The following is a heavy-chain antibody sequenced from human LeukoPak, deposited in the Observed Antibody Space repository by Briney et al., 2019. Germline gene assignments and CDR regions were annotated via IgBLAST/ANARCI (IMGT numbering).Heavy chain of an antibody. V-gene: IGHV3-21*04. CDR2: ITSSSTYT. D-gene: IGHD4-17*01. J-gene: IGHJ4*02. Sequence: AGGSLRLSCAASGFTFSGYSMNWVRQAPGKGLEWVSSITSSSTYTYYADSVKGRFTISRDNSKNSLYLQMNSLRAEDTAVYYCARASTVTTRLALWGQGTLVTVSS. CDR3: ARASTVTTRLAL. CDR1: GFTFSGYS.